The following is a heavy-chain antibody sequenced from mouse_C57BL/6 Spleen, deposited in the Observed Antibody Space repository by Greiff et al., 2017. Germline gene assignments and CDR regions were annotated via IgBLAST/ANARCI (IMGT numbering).Heavy chain of an antibody. J-gene: IGHJ2*01. Sequence: EVMLVESGGGLVKPGGSLKLSCAASGFTFSDYGMHWVRQAPEKGLEWVAYISSGSSTIYYADTVKGRFTISRDNAKNTLFLQMTSLRSEDTAMYYCARDGYWYFDYWGQGTTLTVSS. CDR3: ARDGYWYFDY. D-gene: IGHD2-3*01. V-gene: IGHV5-17*01. CDR2: ISSGSSTI. CDR1: GFTFSDYG.